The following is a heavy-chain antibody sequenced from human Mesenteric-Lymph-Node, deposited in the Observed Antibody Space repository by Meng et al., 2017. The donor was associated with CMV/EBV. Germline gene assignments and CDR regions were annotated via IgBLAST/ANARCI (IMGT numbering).Heavy chain of an antibody. CDR1: GDSVSSNSAA. CDR2: TYYRSKWYN. Sequence: CATAGDSVSSNSAAWNWIRQSPSRGLEWLGRTYYRSKWYNDYAVSVKSLITINPDTSKNQFSLQLNSVTPEDTAVYYCARSAAGHNDYWGQGTLVTVSS. CDR3: ARSAAGHNDY. V-gene: IGHV6-1*01. J-gene: IGHJ4*02. D-gene: IGHD6-13*01.